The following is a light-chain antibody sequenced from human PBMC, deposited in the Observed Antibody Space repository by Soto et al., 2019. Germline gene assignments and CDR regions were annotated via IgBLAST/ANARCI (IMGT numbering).Light chain of an antibody. V-gene: IGKV3-15*01. CDR1: QSVSSN. CDR2: GAS. J-gene: IGKJ1*01. CDR3: QQYNNWPRT. Sequence: EIVMTQSPATLSVSPGERSTLSCRASQSVSSNLAWYQQKPGQAPRLLLYGASTRATGTPARFSGSGSGTEFTLTISSLQYEDFAVYYCQQYNNWPRTFGQGTKVDI.